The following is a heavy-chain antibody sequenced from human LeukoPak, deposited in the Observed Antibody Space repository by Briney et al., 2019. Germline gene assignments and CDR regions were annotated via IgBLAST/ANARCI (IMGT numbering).Heavy chain of an antibody. CDR1: GGTFSSYA. Sequence: ASVKVSCKASGGTFSSYAISWVRQAPGQGLEWMGRIIPILGIANYAQKFQGRVTITADKSTSTAYMELSSLRSEDTAVYYCARDLAHYYDSSGPRPVHAFDIWGQGTMVTVSS. D-gene: IGHD3-22*01. V-gene: IGHV1-69*04. CDR3: ARDLAHYYDSSGPRPVHAFDI. J-gene: IGHJ3*02. CDR2: IIPILGIA.